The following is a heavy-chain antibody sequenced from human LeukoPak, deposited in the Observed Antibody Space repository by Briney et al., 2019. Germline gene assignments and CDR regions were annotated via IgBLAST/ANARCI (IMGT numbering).Heavy chain of an antibody. CDR1: GYTFTGYY. CDR3: ARVYTAGWYFWGY. V-gene: IGHV1-2*02. CDR2: INPNSGGT. Sequence: ASVRVSCKASGYTFTGYYLHWLRQPPGQGPKWMGWINPNSGGTNYAQNFQGRVTMTRGTSISTAYMELSRLRSDDTAVYYCARVYTAGWYFWGYWGQGTLVTVSS. J-gene: IGHJ4*02. D-gene: IGHD6-19*01.